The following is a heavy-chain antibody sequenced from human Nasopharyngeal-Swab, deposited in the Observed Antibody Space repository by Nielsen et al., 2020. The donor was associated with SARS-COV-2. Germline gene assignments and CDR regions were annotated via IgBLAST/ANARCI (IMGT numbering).Heavy chain of an antibody. D-gene: IGHD3-16*01. CDR1: GGTFSSYA. V-gene: IGHV1-69*13. CDR2: IIPIFGTA. J-gene: IGHJ4*02. CDR3: ARDFVYSPGGVEYYFDY. Sequence: LVKVSCKASGGTFSSYAISWVRQAPGQGLEWMGGIIPIFGTANYAQKFQGRVTITADESTSTAYMELSSLRSEDTAVYYCARDFVYSPGGVEYYFDYWGQGTLVTVSS.